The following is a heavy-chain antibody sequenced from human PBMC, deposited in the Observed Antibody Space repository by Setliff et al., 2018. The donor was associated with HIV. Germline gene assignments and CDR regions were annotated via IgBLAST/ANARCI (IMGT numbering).Heavy chain of an antibody. J-gene: IGHJ3*02. D-gene: IGHD3-9*01. CDR3: ARQGDYHILTGYYSGPHDAFDI. CDR2: IYPGDSDT. CDR1: GYSFTNYW. V-gene: IGHV5-51*01. Sequence: PGESLKISCKGSGYSFTNYWIAWVRQMPGRGLEWMGIIYPGDSDTRYSPSFQGQVTISADKSISTAYLQWSSLKASDIAMYYCARQGDYHILTGYYSGPHDAFDIWGQGTMVTVSS.